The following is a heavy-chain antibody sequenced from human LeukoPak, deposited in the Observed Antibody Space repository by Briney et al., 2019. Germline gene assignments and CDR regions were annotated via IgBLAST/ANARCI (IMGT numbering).Heavy chain of an antibody. V-gene: IGHV3-21*01. CDR3: ARGFDSRFFDK. D-gene: IGHD3-22*01. CDR2: ISSSSTYI. Sequence: GGSLRLSCAASGFTFNVFTMNWARQAPGKGLEWVSSISSSSTYIYSADSVKGRFTISRDNAKNSLCLQMNSLRAEDTAVYFCARGFDSRFFDKWGQGTLVTVSS. CDR1: GFTFNVFT. J-gene: IGHJ4*02.